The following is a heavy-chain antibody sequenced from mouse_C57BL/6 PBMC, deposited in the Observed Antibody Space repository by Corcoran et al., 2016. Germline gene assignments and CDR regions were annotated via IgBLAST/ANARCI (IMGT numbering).Heavy chain of an antibody. Sequence: DVQLQESGPGLVKPSQSLSLTCSVTGYSITSGYYWNWIRQFPGNKLEWMGYISYDGSNNYNPSLKNLISITRDTSKNQFFLKLNSVTTEDTATYYCARGGIYFDYWGQGTTLTVSS. CDR1: GYSITSGYY. D-gene: IGHD1-1*02. J-gene: IGHJ2*01. CDR3: ARGGIYFDY. V-gene: IGHV3-6*01. CDR2: ISYDGSN.